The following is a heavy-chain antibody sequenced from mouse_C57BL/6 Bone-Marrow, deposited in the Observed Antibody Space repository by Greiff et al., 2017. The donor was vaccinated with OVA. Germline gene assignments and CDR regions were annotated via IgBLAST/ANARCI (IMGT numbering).Heavy chain of an antibody. CDR3: ARRPYGYYAMDY. D-gene: IGHD1-1*01. CDR1: GYTFTSYG. J-gene: IGHJ4*01. V-gene: IGHV1-81*01. CDR2: IYPRSGDT. Sequence: VQLQESGAELARPGASVKLSCKASGYTFTSYGISWVKQRTGQGLEWIGEIYPRSGDTYYNEKFKGKATLTADKSSSTAYMELRSLTSEDSAVYFCARRPYGYYAMDYWGQGTSVTVSS.